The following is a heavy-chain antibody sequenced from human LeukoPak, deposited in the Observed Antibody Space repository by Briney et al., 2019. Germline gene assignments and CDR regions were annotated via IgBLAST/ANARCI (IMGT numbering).Heavy chain of an antibody. CDR1: GGSISSRNW. J-gene: IGHJ4*02. CDR2: IYHSGST. CDR3: ARASHDYGDYSHFDY. V-gene: IGHV4-4*03. D-gene: IGHD4-17*01. Sequence: PPVTLSLTCAVSGGSISSRNWWSWVRQPPGKGLEWIGEIYHSGSTNYNPSLKTRVTISVDKSKNQFSLKLSSVTAADTAVYYCARASHDYGDYSHFDYWGQGTLVTVSS.